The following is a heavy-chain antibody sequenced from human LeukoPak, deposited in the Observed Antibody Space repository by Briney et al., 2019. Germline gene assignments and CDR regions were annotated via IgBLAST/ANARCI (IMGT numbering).Heavy chain of an antibody. J-gene: IGHJ5*02. V-gene: IGHV3-30*18. CDR3: AKDRNLATVNLYNWFDP. CDR1: GFTFSSYG. D-gene: IGHD4-17*01. Sequence: GGSLRLSCAASGFTFSSYGMHWVRQAPGKGLEWVAVISYDGSNKYYADSVKGRFTISRDNSKNTLYLQMNSLRAEDTAVYYRAKDRNLATVNLYNWFDPWGQGTLVTVSS. CDR2: ISYDGSNK.